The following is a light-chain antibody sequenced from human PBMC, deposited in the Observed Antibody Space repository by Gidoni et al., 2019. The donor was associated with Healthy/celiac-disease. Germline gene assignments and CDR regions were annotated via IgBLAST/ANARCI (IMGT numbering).Light chain of an antibody. CDR2: DAS. V-gene: IGKV3-11*01. J-gene: IGKJ1*01. Sequence: DIVLTQSPATLPLSPGETATLSCRASQCVSSYLAWYQQKPGQAPRLLIYDASNRATGSPARFSGSGYGTDLTLTISSLEPEDVAVYYCQQRSNWPPEWTFGQGTKVEIK. CDR3: QQRSNWPPEWT. CDR1: QCVSSY.